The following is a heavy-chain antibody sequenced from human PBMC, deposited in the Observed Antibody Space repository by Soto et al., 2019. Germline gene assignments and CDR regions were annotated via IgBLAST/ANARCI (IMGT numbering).Heavy chain of an antibody. CDR3: ARGGNTMVRGVIITAGMDV. CDR2: MNPNSGNT. J-gene: IGHJ6*02. V-gene: IGHV1-8*01. CDR1: GYTFTSYD. Sequence: QVQLVQSGAEVKKPGASVKVSCKASGYTFTSYDINWVRQATGQGLEWMGWMNPNSGNTGYAQKFQGRVTMTRNTSISTAYMELSSLGSEDTAVYYCARGGNTMVRGVIITAGMDVWGQGTTVTVSS. D-gene: IGHD3-10*01.